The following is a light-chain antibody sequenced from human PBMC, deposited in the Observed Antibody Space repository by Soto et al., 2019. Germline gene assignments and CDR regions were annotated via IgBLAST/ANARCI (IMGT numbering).Light chain of an antibody. J-gene: IGLJ7*01. CDR2: RDN. V-gene: IGLV1-47*01. CDR1: SFNIGSNY. Sequence: QSVLTQPPSASGTPGQRVTMSCSGGSFNIGSNYVYWYQHLPGTAPKLLIYRDNQRPSGVPDRFSGSKSGTSASLAISGLRSEDEAHYYCAAWDDSLSGWVFGGGTQLNVL. CDR3: AAWDDSLSGWV.